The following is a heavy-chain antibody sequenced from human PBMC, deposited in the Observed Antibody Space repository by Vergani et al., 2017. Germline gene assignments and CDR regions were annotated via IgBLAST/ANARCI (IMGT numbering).Heavy chain of an antibody. CDR3: ARWGFGEYALDC. J-gene: IGHJ4*02. CDR2: IYYSGST. V-gene: IGHV4-61*01. CDR1: GGSVSSGSYY. Sequence: QVQLQESGPGLVKPSETLSLPCTVSGGSVSSGSYYWSWIRQPPGKGLEWIGYIYYSGSTNYNPAPKSRVTISVDTSKNPFALKLSSVTAAGTAVYYCARWGFGEYALDCWGQGTLVTVSS. D-gene: IGHD3-10*01.